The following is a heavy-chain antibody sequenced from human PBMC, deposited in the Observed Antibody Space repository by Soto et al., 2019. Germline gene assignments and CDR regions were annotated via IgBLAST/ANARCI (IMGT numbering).Heavy chain of an antibody. CDR2: INHSGST. D-gene: IGHD4-4*01. CDR3: ARGAPRVTTSSWFDP. CDR1: GGSFSGYY. V-gene: IGHV4-34*01. J-gene: IGHJ5*02. Sequence: PSETLSLTCAVYGGSFSGYYWSWIRQPPGKGLEWIGEINHSGSTNYNPSLKSRVTISVDTSKNQFSLKLNSVTAADTAVYYCARGAPRVTTSSWFDPWGQGTLVTVSS.